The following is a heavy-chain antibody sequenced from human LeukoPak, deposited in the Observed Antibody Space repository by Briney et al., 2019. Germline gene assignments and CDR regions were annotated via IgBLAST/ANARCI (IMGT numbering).Heavy chain of an antibody. V-gene: IGHV3-23*01. Sequence: PGGSLRLSCAASGFTFTNFDMVWVRQAPGKGLEWVPGISNGGDRAYYADSVKGRFTISRDNSQKTLSLQMNSLKPEDTAMYYCARPRDYWSGYQSAIDYWGQGTLVTVSS. J-gene: IGHJ4*02. CDR1: GFTFTNFD. D-gene: IGHD3-3*01. CDR2: ISNGGDRA. CDR3: ARPRDYWSGYQSAIDY.